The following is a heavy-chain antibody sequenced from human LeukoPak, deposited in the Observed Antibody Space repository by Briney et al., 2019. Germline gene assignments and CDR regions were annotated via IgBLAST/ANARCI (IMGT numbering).Heavy chain of an antibody. V-gene: IGHV3-7*01. Sequence: GGSLRLSCAASEFSFKNYWMSWVRQAPGKGLEWVANIQQDGSNKFYADSVKGRFTISRDNARNSLYLQMNSLRPDDTAVYYCATQSYGLFAYWGRGTLVTVSS. J-gene: IGHJ4*02. CDR3: ATQSYGLFAY. CDR2: IQQDGSNK. D-gene: IGHD4-17*01. CDR1: EFSFKNYW.